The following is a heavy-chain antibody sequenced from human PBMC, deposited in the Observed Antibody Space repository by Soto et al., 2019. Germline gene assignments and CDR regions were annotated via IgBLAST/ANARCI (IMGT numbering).Heavy chain of an antibody. J-gene: IGHJ6*02. D-gene: IGHD3-9*01. CDR3: AKGGELRHCDWVPGSYFYGMDV. CDR1: GFTFSSYW. Sequence: PGGSLRLSCAASGFTFSSYWMHWVRQAPGKGLVWVSRIKGDGSTTTYADSVKGRFTLSRDNAKNTLYLQMNSLRAEDTAVYYCAKGGELRHCDWVPGSYFYGMDVWGQGTTVTVSS. V-gene: IGHV3-74*03. CDR2: IKGDGSTT.